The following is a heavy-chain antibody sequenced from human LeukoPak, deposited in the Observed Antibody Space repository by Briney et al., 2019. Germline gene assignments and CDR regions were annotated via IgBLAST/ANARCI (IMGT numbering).Heavy chain of an antibody. CDR3: ARQKGGDYVWGTERLPDY. CDR2: IYYSGST. J-gene: IGHJ4*02. V-gene: IGHV4-39*01. Sequence: SETLSLTCTVSGGSISSSSYYWGWIRQPPGKGLEWIGSIYYSGSTYYNPSLKSRVTISVDTPKNQFSLKLSSVTAADTAVYYCARQKGGDYVWGTERLPDYWGQGTLVTVSS. CDR1: GGSISSSSYY. D-gene: IGHD3-16*01.